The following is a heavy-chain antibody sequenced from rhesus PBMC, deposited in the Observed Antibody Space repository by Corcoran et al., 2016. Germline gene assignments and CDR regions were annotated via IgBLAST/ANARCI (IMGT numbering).Heavy chain of an antibody. CDR3: ARYNWNYGYFDY. J-gene: IGHJ4*01. CDR2: IYWDDDK. Sequence: QVTLKESGPALVKPTQTLTLTCTFSGLSLTTSGMGVGWIRQPPGKALEWLALIYWDDDKRYSTSLKSRLTISKDTSKNQVVLTMTNMDPVDTATYYCARYNWNYGYFDYWGQGVLVTVSS. V-gene: IGHV2-174*01. CDR1: GLSLTTSGMG. D-gene: IGHD1-26*01.